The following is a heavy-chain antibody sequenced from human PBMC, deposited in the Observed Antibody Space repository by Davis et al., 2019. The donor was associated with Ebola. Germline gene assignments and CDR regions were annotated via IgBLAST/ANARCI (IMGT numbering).Heavy chain of an antibody. V-gene: IGHV3-15*01. Sequence: GESLKISCAASGFTFSNAWMSWVRQAPGKGLEWVGRIKSKTDGGTTDYAAPVKGRFTISRDDSKNTLYLQMNSLKTEDTAVYYCSPYYYGGVGGYWGQGTLVTVSS. J-gene: IGHJ4*02. CDR1: GFTFSNAW. CDR2: IKSKTDGGTT. D-gene: IGHD3-10*01. CDR3: SPYYYGGVGGY.